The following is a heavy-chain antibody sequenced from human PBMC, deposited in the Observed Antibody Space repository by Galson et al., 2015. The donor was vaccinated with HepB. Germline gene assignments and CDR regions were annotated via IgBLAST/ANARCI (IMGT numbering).Heavy chain of an antibody. V-gene: IGHV4-34*01. Sequence: SETLSLTCTVSGGSINSYYWSWIRQPPGKGLEWIGEINHSGSTNYNPSLKSRVTISVDTSKNQFSLKLSSVTAADTAVYYCARARATRPYYYGSGSYSPRDDYWGQGTLVTVSS. CDR1: GGSINSYY. J-gene: IGHJ4*02. CDR3: ARARATRPYYYGSGSYSPRDDY. D-gene: IGHD3-10*01. CDR2: INHSGST.